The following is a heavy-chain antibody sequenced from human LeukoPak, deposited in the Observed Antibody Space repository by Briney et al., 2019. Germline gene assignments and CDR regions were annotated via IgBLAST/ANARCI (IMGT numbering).Heavy chain of an antibody. V-gene: IGHV3-23*01. CDR3: AKYQRADSYYYAMDV. J-gene: IGHJ6*02. CDR2: VSGSGGST. D-gene: IGHD6-25*01. Sequence: GGSLRLSCAASGFTFSSYAMSWVRQAPGKGLEWVSAVSGSGGSTYYADSVKGRFTISRDNSKNTLYLQMNSLRAEDTALYSCAKYQRADSYYYAMDVWGQGTTVTVSS. CDR1: GFTFSSYA.